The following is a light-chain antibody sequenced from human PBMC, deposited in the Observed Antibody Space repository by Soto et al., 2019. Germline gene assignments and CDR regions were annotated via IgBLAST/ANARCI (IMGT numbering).Light chain of an antibody. CDR2: SNN. Sequence: QSVLTQPPSASGTPGQRVTISCSGSSSNIGSNTVNWYQQLPGTAPKLLIYSNNQRPSGVPDRFSGSKSGTSASLAISGLQSEDEADYYCQSYDSSLSASYVFGTGTKVTVL. CDR3: QSYDSSLSASYV. V-gene: IGLV1-44*01. J-gene: IGLJ1*01. CDR1: SSNIGSNT.